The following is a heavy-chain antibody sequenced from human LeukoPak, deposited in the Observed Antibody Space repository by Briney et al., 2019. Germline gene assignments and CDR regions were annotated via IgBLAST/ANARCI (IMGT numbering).Heavy chain of an antibody. CDR1: GFTFSSYA. CDR3: AKGSMVQGVIIIYYYYGMDV. Sequence: GGSLRLSCAASGFTFSSYAMSWVRQAPGKGLEWVSAISGSGGSTYYADSVKGRFTISRDNSKNTLYLQMNSLRAEDTAVYYCAKGSMVQGVIIIYYYYGMDVWGQGTTVTVSS. V-gene: IGHV3-23*01. CDR2: ISGSGGST. D-gene: IGHD3-10*01. J-gene: IGHJ6*02.